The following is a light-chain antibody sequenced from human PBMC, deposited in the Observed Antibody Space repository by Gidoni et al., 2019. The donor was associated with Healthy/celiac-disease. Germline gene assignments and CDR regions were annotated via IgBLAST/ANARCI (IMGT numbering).Light chain of an antibody. J-gene: IGKJ1*01. V-gene: IGKV1-39*01. CDR2: AAS. Sequence: DIQMTQSPSSLSASVGARVTTTCRASQSISSYLNWYQPKPGKAPTLLIYAASSLQSGVPSRFSGSGSGTDFTLTISSLQPEDFATYYCQQSYSTPWTFGQGTKVEIK. CDR1: QSISSY. CDR3: QQSYSTPWT.